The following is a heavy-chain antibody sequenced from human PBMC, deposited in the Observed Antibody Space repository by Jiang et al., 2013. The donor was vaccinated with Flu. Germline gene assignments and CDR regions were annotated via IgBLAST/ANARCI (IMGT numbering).Heavy chain of an antibody. D-gene: IGHD2-2*02. CDR2: INPSGGST. CDR1: GYTFTSYY. J-gene: IGHJ6*02. Sequence: SVKVSCKASGYTFTSYYMHWVRQAPGQGLEWMGIINPSGGSTSYAQKFQGRVTMTRDTSTSTVYMELSSLRSEDTAVYYCARDGPGDCSSTSCYILFGYYYGMDVWGQGTTVTVSS. V-gene: IGHV1-46*03. CDR3: ARDGPGDCSSTSCYILFGYYYGMDV.